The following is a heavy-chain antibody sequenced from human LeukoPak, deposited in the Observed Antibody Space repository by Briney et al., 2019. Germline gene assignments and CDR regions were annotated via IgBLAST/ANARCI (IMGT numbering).Heavy chain of an antibody. D-gene: IGHD2-2*01. CDR3: ARDGGCSSTSCYPDAFDI. CDR2: IYYSGST. J-gene: IGHJ3*02. V-gene: IGHV4-59*01. CDR1: GGPIRNYY. Sequence: SETLSLTCTVSGGPIRNYYWSWTRQPPGKGLEWIGYIYYSGSTNYNPSLKSRVTISVDTSKNQFSLKLNSVTAADTAVYYCARDGGCSSTSCYPDAFDIWGQGAMVTVSS.